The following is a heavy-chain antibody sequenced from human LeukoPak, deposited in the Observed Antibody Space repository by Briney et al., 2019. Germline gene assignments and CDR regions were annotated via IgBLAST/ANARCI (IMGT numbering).Heavy chain of an antibody. D-gene: IGHD6-19*01. CDR3: AKVPVSYSSGWSTFDY. CDR2: IGSSGGST. V-gene: IGHV3-23*01. CDR1: GFTFSSYA. Sequence: GGSLRLSCAASGFTFSSYAMGWVRQTPGKGLEWVSGIGSSGGSTYYADSVKGRFTISRDNSKNTLYLQMNSLRAEDTAIYYCAKVPVSYSSGWSTFDYWGQGTLVTVSS. J-gene: IGHJ4*02.